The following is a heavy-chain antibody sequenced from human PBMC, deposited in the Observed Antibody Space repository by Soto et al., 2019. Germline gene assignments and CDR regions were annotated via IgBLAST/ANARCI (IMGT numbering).Heavy chain of an antibody. J-gene: IGHJ4*02. D-gene: IGHD5-12*01. CDR1: GGSISSSSYY. CDR2: IYYSGST. V-gene: IGHV4-39*01. CDR3: ARHPVGGYSGYVEIIDY. Sequence: SETLSLTCTVSGGSISSSSYYWGWIRQPPGKGLEWIGSIYYSGSTYYNPSLKSRVTISVDTSKNQFSLKLSSVTAADTAVYYCARHPVGGYSGYVEIIDYWGQGTLVTVSS.